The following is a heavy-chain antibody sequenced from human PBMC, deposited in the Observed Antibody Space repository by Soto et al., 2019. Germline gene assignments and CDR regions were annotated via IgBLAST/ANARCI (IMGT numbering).Heavy chain of an antibody. CDR2: IYPGDPDT. D-gene: IGHD1-26*01. J-gene: IGHJ5*02. CDR3: ARWGSYWPGRRDTWFDP. Sequence: PGESLKISCKGSGYSFTTYWIGWVRQMPGKGLEWMGIIYPGDPDTRYSPSFQGQVTISADKSISTAYLQWSSLKASDTAMYYCARWGSYWPGRRDTWFDPWGQGTLVTVSS. V-gene: IGHV5-51*01. CDR1: GYSFTTYW.